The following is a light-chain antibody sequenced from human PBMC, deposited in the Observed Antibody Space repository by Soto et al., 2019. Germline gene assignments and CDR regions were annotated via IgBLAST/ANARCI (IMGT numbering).Light chain of an antibody. CDR2: EGS. CDR1: SSDVGSYNL. V-gene: IGLV2-23*01. J-gene: IGLJ2*01. CDR3: CSYAGSSTYVV. Sequence: QSGLTQPASVSGSPGQSITISWTGTSSDVGSYNLVSWYQQHPGKAPKLMIYEGSKRPSGVSNRFSGSKSGNTASLTISGLQAEDEADYYCCSYAGSSTYVVFGGGTKLTVL.